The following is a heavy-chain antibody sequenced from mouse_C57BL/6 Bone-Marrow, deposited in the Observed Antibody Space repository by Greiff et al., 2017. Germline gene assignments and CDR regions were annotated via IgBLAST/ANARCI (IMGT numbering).Heavy chain of an antibody. CDR2: INPYNGGT. CDR1: GYTFTDYY. V-gene: IGHV1-19*01. CDR3: ARVILRSSY. D-gene: IGHD2-12*01. Sequence: EVQLQESGPVLVKPGASVKMSCKASGYTFTDYYMNWVKQSHGKSLEWIGVINPYNGGTSYNQKFKGKATLTVDKSSSTAYMELNSLTSEDSAVYYCARVILRSSYWGPGTPLPVSS. J-gene: IGHJ2*01.